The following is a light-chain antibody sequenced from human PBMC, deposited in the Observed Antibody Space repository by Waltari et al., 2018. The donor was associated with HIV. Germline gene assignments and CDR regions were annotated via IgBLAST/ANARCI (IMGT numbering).Light chain of an antibody. CDR3: QQYDTYPLT. CDR1: QGIGSS. Sequence: DIQLTQSPSFLSASIGARVTITCRAAQGIGSSLAWYQANPGRAPKLLVYSASILQAGVPLRFGGSGSGTEFTLTVSSLQPEDFAAYYCQQYDTYPLTFGGGTKVEIK. J-gene: IGKJ4*01. V-gene: IGKV1-9*01. CDR2: SAS.